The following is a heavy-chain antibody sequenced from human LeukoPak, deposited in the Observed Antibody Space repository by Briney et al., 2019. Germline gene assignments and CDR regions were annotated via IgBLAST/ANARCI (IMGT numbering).Heavy chain of an antibody. Sequence: GGSLRLSCAASGFTFSSHAMSWVRQAPGKGLEWVSGISGSGGSTYYADSVKGRFTISRDKFKNTLYLQMNSLRAEDTAVYYCAKSGSGGVTYYFDYWGQGTLVTVSS. V-gene: IGHV3-23*01. CDR1: GFTFSSHA. CDR3: AKSGSGGVTYYFDY. CDR2: ISGSGGST. J-gene: IGHJ4*02. D-gene: IGHD3-16*01.